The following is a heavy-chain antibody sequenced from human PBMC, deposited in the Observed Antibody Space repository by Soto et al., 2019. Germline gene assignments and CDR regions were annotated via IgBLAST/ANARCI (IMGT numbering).Heavy chain of an antibody. CDR2: ISGSGGKT. D-gene: IGHD4-17*01. CDR1: GFTFTNYA. Sequence: DVQLLESGGGLVQPGGSLRLSCVASVASGFTFTNYAMAWVRQAPEKGLEWVSGISGSGGKTYYADSVKGRFTISRDNSKNTLFLQMNSLRAEDTAIYYCVGDYGGLEGFDVWGQGTMVTVSS. V-gene: IGHV3-23*01. CDR3: VGDYGGLEGFDV. J-gene: IGHJ3*01.